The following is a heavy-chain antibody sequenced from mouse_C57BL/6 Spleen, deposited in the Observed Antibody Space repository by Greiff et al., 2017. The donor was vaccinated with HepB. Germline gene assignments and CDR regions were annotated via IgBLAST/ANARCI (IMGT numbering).Heavy chain of an antibody. V-gene: IGHV5-6*01. CDR2: ISSGGSYT. J-gene: IGHJ3*01. CDR1: GFTFSSYG. CDR3: ARPLLRGAWFAY. D-gene: IGHD1-2*01. Sequence: EVQVVESGGDLVKPGGSLKLSCAASGFTFSSYGMSWVRQTPDKRLEWVATISSGGSYTYYPDSVKGRFTISRDNAKNTLYLQMSSLKSEDTAMYYCARPLLRGAWFAYWGQGTLVTVSA.